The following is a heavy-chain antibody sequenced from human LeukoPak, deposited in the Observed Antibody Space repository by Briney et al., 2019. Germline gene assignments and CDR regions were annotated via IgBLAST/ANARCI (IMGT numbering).Heavy chain of an antibody. J-gene: IGHJ4*02. D-gene: IGHD3-22*01. Sequence: PGGSLILSCAASGFTFSSYGMHWVRQAPGKGLEWVAFIRYDGSNKYYADSVKGRFTISRDNSKNTLYLQMNSLRAEDTAVYYCAKDRGSSGYYDISFDYWGQGTLVTVSS. V-gene: IGHV3-30*02. CDR3: AKDRGSSGYYDISFDY. CDR2: IRYDGSNK. CDR1: GFTFSSYG.